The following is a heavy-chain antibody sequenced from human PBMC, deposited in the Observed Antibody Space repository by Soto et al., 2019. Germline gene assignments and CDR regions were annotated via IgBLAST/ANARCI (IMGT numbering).Heavy chain of an antibody. CDR2: INPHSGDT. D-gene: IGHD6-19*01. CDR3: AIGYSPGWYSSVFFDY. J-gene: IGHJ4*02. CDR1: GDTFTGYY. V-gene: IGHV1-2*02. Sequence: QVQLVQSGAEVKNPGASVKVSCKTSGDTFTGYYMHWVRQAPGQGLEWMGWINPHSGDTDYAQTFQGRVTMTRDTSISTAYMELSRLRSNDTAFYYCAIGYSPGWYSSVFFDYWGQGTLVTVSS.